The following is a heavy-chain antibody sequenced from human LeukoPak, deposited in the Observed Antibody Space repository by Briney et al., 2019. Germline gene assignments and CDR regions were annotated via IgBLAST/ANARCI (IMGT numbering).Heavy chain of an antibody. CDR2: IYYSGST. V-gene: IGHV4-39*01. Sequence: SETLSLTCTVSGGSISSSSYYWGWIRQPPGKGLEWIGSIYYSGSTYYNPSLKSRVTMSVDTSKNQFSLKLSSVTAADTAVYYCARLGYYDSSNENFDYWGQGTLVTVSS. CDR3: ARLGYYDSSNENFDY. J-gene: IGHJ4*02. CDR1: GGSISSSSYY. D-gene: IGHD3-22*01.